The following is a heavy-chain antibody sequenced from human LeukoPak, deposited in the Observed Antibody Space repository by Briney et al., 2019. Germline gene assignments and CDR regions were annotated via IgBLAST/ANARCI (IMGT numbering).Heavy chain of an antibody. CDR2: ISAYNGNT. CDR1: GYTFTSYG. Sequence: ASVTVSCTASGYTFTSYGISWVRQAPGQGLEWMGWISAYNGNTNYAQKLQGRVTMTTDTSTSTAYMELRSLRSDDTAVYYCARDAPNYGDYVNDWFDPWGQGTLVTVSS. CDR3: ARDAPNYGDYVNDWFDP. D-gene: IGHD4-17*01. V-gene: IGHV1-18*01. J-gene: IGHJ5*02.